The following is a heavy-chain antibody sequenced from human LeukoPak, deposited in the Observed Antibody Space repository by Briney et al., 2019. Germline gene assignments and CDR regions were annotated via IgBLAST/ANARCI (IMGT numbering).Heavy chain of an antibody. J-gene: IGHJ5*02. CDR1: GFTFSDYY. Sequence: GGSLRPSCAASGFTFSDYYMSWIRQAPGKGLEWVSYISSRGDTIYYTDSVKGRFTISRDNAKNSLYLQMNSLRAEDTAVYYCARTGGPQLWLTWGQGTLVTVSS. CDR3: ARTGGPQLWLT. CDR2: ISSRGDTI. D-gene: IGHD5-18*01. V-gene: IGHV3-11*04.